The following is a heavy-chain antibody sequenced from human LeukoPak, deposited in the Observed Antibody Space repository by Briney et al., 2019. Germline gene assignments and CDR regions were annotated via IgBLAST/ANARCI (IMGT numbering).Heavy chain of an antibody. CDR1: GFTFSSYS. CDR2: NSSSSSYI. D-gene: IGHD3-16*01. CDR3: ARDMNPTVFDF. Sequence: GGSLRLSCAASGFTFSSYSMNWVRQAPGKGLEWVSSNSSSSSYIYYADSVKGRFTTSRDNAKNSLYLQMNSLRAEDTAVYYCARDMNPTVFDFWGQGTLVTVSS. J-gene: IGHJ4*02. V-gene: IGHV3-21*01.